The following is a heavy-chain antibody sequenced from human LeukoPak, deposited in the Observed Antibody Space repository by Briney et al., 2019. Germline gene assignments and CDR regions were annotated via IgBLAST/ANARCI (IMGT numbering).Heavy chain of an antibody. CDR2: IYSGGSA. V-gene: IGHV3-66*01. CDR1: GFTVSSNY. J-gene: IGHJ6*02. CDR3: ARDLSLPGYSSGWYHYYGMDV. D-gene: IGHD6-19*01. Sequence: GGFLRLSCAASGFTVSSNYMSWVRQAPGKGLEWVSVIYSGGSAYYADSVKGRFTISRDNSKNTLYLQMNSLRAEDTAVYYCARDLSLPGYSSGWYHYYGMDVWGQGTTVTVSS.